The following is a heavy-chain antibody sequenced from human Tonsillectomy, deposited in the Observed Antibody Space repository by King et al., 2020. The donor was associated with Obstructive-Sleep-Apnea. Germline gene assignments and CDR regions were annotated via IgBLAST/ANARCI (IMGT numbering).Heavy chain of an antibody. CDR1: GFIFSSYA. CDR3: ASGYYPDY. D-gene: IGHD2/OR15-2a*01. V-gene: IGHV3-30*04. Sequence: VQLVESGGGVVQPGRSLRLSCAASGFIFSSYAVHWVRQAPGKGLEWVAVISYDGSNQYYAESVKGRFTVSRDNSKNTLYLQMNSLRAEDTAVYYCASGYYPDYWGQGILVTVSS. CDR2: ISYDGSNQ. J-gene: IGHJ4*02.